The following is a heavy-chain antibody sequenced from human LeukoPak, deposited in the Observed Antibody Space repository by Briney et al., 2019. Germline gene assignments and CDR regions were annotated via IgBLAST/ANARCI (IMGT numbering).Heavy chain of an antibody. D-gene: IGHD5-18*01. CDR1: GFTFSSYA. V-gene: IGHV3-23*01. CDR2: ISGSGGSP. CDR3: AKYTYGYGYYFDY. Sequence: PGGSLRLSCAASGFTFSSYAMSWVRQAPGKGLEWVSGISGSGGSPYYADSVKGRFTISRDTSKNTVYLQMTSLRADDTAVYYCAKYTYGYGYYFDYWGQGTLVTVSS. J-gene: IGHJ4*02.